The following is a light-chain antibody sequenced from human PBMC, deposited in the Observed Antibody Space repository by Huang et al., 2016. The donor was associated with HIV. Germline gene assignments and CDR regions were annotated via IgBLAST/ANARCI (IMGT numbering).Light chain of an antibody. CDR2: SAS. V-gene: IGKV1-8*01. J-gene: IGKJ1*01. CDR1: QDISNY. CDR3: QQYETYPWT. Sequence: AIRITQSPSSLSASTGDRVTITCRASQDISNYLAWYQQKSVKAPKLLMYSASSLQSGVPSRFNGSGSGTDFTLTITCLQSEDFATYYCQQYETYPWTFGQGTKVDIK.